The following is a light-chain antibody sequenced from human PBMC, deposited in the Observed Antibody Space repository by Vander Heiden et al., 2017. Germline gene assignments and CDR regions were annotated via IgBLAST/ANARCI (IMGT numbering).Light chain of an antibody. CDR3: MQALQTPLT. J-gene: IGKJ4*01. Sequence: IVMTQSPLSLPVTPGEPASISCRSSQSLLHSNGYNCLDWYLQKPGQSPQLLIYWGSNRASGVPDRFSGSGSGTDFTLKISRVEAEDVGVYYCMQALQTPLTFGGGTKVEIK. CDR2: WGS. V-gene: IGKV2-28*01. CDR1: QSLLHSNGYNC.